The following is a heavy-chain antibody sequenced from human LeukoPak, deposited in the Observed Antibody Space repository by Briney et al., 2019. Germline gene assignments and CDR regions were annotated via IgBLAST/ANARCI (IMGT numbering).Heavy chain of an antibody. Sequence: GGSLRLSCATSGFSFSTYTVNWVRQAPGKGLEWVSSMTSSSSSIYYADSVKGRFTISRDDAKNSLYLQLNSLRAEDRAVYYCASSLSGASGYWGQGTLVTVSS. CDR2: MTSSSSSI. CDR1: GFSFSTYT. CDR3: ASSLSGASGY. V-gene: IGHV3-21*01. D-gene: IGHD7-27*01. J-gene: IGHJ4*02.